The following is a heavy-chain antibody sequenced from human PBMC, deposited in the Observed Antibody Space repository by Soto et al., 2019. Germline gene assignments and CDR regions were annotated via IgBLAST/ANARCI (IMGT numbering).Heavy chain of an antibody. CDR2: IIPIFGTA. CDR1: GGTFSSYA. CDR3: ARDGGHYYDSSGYYGNWFDP. Sequence: SVKVSCKASGGTFSSYAISWVRQAPGQGLEWMGGIIPIFGTANYAQKFQGRVTITADESTSTAYMELSSLRSEDTAVYYCARDGGHYYDSSGYYGNWFDPWGQGTLVTVSS. J-gene: IGHJ5*02. D-gene: IGHD3-22*01. V-gene: IGHV1-69*13.